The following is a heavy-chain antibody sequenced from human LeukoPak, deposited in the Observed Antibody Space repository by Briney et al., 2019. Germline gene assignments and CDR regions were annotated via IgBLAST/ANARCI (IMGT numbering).Heavy chain of an antibody. D-gene: IGHD3-22*01. CDR3: AREGGDYYDSSGYYRGLLDY. J-gene: IGHJ4*02. Sequence: SETLSLTCTVSGGSISSYYWSWIRQPPGKGLEWIGYIYYSGSTNYNPSLKSRVTISVDTSKNQFSLKLSSVTPADTAVYYCAREGGDYYDSSGYYRGLLDYWGQGTLVTVSS. CDR1: GGSISSYY. V-gene: IGHV4-59*01. CDR2: IYYSGST.